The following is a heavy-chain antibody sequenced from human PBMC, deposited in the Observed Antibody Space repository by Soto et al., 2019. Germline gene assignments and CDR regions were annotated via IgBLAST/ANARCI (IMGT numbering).Heavy chain of an antibody. D-gene: IGHD3-10*01. CDR1: GFSFSTYE. J-gene: IGHJ3*02. CDR2: ISKNGIDI. CDR3: APRKSGSFNIGAFDI. Sequence: GSLRLSCAASGFSFSTYEMNWVRQAPGKGLEWVSYISKNGIDIYYADSVKGRFTISRDNANNSLFLQMNSLRAEDTAVYYCAPRKSGSFNIGAFDIWGQGTMVTVSS. V-gene: IGHV3-48*03.